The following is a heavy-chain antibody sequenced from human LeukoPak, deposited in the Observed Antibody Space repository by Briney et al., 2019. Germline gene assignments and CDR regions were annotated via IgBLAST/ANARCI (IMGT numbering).Heavy chain of an antibody. CDR3: ARVSTGDAFDI. D-gene: IGHD2-2*01. J-gene: IGHJ3*02. V-gene: IGHV4-61*02. CDR1: GGSISRGSYY. CDR2: IYTSGST. Sequence: SETLSLTCTVSGGSISRGSYYWSWIRQPAGKGLEWIGRIYTSGSTNYNPSLKSRVTISVDTSKNQFSLKLSSVTAADTAVYYCARVSTGDAFDIWGQGTMVTVSS.